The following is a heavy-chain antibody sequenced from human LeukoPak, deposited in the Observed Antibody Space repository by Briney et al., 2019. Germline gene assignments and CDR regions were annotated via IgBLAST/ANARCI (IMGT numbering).Heavy chain of an antibody. CDR3: ARSCSGGSCYLASDI. V-gene: IGHV3-48*01. Sequence: PGGSLRLSCAASGFTFSTYSMNWVRKAPGKGLEWVSHISSSGSTIYYADSVKGRFTISRDNVKNSLYLQMNSLRVEDTAVYYCARSCSGGSCYLASDIWGQGTMVTVSS. D-gene: IGHD2-15*01. CDR1: GFTFSTYS. J-gene: IGHJ3*02. CDR2: ISSSGSTI.